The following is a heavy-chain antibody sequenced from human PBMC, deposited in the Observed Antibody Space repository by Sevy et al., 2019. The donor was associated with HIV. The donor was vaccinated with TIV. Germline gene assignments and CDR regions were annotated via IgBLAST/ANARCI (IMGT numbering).Heavy chain of an antibody. Sequence: GGSLRLSCAASGFTFSDYYMSWIRQAPGKGLEWVSYISSSGSTIYYADSVKGRFTISRDNAKNSLYLQMNSLRAEDTAVYYCARDDMQFSLVVPTYYYYYGMDVWGQGTTVTVSS. CDR2: ISSSGSTI. V-gene: IGHV3-11*01. J-gene: IGHJ6*02. D-gene: IGHD2-2*01. CDR1: GFTFSDYY. CDR3: ARDDMQFSLVVPTYYYYYGMDV.